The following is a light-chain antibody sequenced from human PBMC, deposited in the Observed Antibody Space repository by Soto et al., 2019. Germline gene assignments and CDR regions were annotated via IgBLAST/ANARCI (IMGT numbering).Light chain of an antibody. CDR2: GAS. CDR3: HQYNNWPYT. Sequence: EIVMTQSPATLSVSPGERATLSCRASQSVSSNLAWYQQKPGQAPRLLIYGASTRDTGIPARFSGSGSGTDFTLTISSLQSEDFAVYYCHQYNNWPYTFGRGTKLEIK. J-gene: IGKJ2*01. CDR1: QSVSSN. V-gene: IGKV3-15*01.